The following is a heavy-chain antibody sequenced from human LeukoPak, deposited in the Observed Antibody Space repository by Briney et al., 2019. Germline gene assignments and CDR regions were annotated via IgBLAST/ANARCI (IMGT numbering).Heavy chain of an antibody. V-gene: IGHV1-46*01. J-gene: IGHJ4*02. Sequence: ASVKVSCKASGYTFTSYYMHWVRQAPGQGLEWMGIINPSGGSTSYAQKFQGRVTMTRDMSTSTVYMELSSLRAEDTAVYYCAKAPEWELLYHFDYWGQGTLVTVSS. CDR3: AKAPEWELLYHFDY. D-gene: IGHD1-26*01. CDR1: GYTFTSYY. CDR2: INPSGGST.